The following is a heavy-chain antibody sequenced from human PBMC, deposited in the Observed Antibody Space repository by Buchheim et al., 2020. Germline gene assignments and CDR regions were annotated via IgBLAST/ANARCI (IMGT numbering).Heavy chain of an antibody. Sequence: EVQLLESGGGLVQPGGSLRLSCAASGFTFSNYGMSWVRQAPGKGLEWVSAISGSGGSTYYADSVKGRFTISRDNSKNTMDLQMNSLRAEDTAVYYCAKGRGYGDYYGPFDYWGQGTL. CDR3: AKGRGYGDYYGPFDY. J-gene: IGHJ4*02. V-gene: IGHV3-23*01. CDR1: GFTFSNYG. CDR2: ISGSGGST. D-gene: IGHD4-17*01.